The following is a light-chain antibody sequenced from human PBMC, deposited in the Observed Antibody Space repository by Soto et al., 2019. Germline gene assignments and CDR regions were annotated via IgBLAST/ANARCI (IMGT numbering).Light chain of an antibody. CDR2: EVT. Sequence: QSVLAQPASVSGSPGQSITISCTGISSDVGAYNYVSWYQQHPGKAPKLMIYEVTNRPSGVSNRFSGSKSGNTASLTISGLRAEDEADYYCTSYTSSRTLLFGGGTQLTVL. CDR3: TSYTSSRTLL. V-gene: IGLV2-14*01. CDR1: SSDVGAYNY. J-gene: IGLJ2*01.